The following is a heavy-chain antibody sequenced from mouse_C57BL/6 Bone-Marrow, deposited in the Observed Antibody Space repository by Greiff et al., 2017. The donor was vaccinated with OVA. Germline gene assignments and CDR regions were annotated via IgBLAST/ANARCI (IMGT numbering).Heavy chain of an antibody. J-gene: IGHJ4*01. V-gene: IGHV5-12*01. CDR1: GFTFSDYY. D-gene: IGHD4-1*02. CDR2: ISNGGGST. Sequence: EVKVVESGGGLVQPGGSLKLSCAASGFTFSDYYMYWVRQTPEKRLEWVAYISNGGGSTYYPDTLKGRFTISRDNAKNTLYLQMSRLKSEDTAMYYCARLNWDDAMDYWGQGTSVTVSS. CDR3: ARLNWDDAMDY.